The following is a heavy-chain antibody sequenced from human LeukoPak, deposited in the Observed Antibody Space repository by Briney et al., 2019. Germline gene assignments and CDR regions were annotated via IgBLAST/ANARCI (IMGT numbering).Heavy chain of an antibody. V-gene: IGHV1-2*02. D-gene: IGHD6-19*01. CDR3: TRARRIAVAGTSLPGGRCDV. CDR2: INPNSGGT. J-gene: IGHJ6*02. CDR1: GYTFTGYY. Sequence: GASVKVSCKASGYTFTGYYMHWVRQAPGQGLEGMGWINPNSGGTNCAQKFQGRVTMTRDTYISTAYMEVSRLRSDDTAVYYCTRARRIAVAGTSLPGGRCDVWGQGTTVTVSS.